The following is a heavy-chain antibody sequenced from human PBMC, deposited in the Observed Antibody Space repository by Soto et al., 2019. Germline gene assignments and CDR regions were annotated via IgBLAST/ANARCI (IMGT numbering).Heavy chain of an antibody. V-gene: IGHV4-34*01. D-gene: IGHD2-15*01. CDR1: GGSFSGYY. CDR3: ARGPPLPYYYYGMDV. CDR2: INHSGST. Sequence: QVQLQQWGAGLLKPSETLSLTCAVYGGSFSGYYWSWIRQPPGKGLEWLGEINHSGSTNYNPSLKRRVTISVDTSKHQFSLKLSSVTAADTAVYYCARGPPLPYYYYGMDVWGQGTTVTVSS. J-gene: IGHJ6*02.